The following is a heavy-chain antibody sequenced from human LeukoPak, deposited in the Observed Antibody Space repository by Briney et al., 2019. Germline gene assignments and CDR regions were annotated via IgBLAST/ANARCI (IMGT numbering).Heavy chain of an antibody. V-gene: IGHV1-2*02. CDR1: GYTFTGYY. D-gene: IGHD6-13*01. Sequence: ASVKVSCKASGYTFTGYYMHWVRQAPGQGLEWMGWINPNSGGTNYAQKFQGRVTMTRDTSISTAYMELSRLRSDDTAVYYCARGARLYGYSSSWYCRDPWGQGTLVTVSS. J-gene: IGHJ5*02. CDR2: INPNSGGT. CDR3: ARGARLYGYSSSWYCRDP.